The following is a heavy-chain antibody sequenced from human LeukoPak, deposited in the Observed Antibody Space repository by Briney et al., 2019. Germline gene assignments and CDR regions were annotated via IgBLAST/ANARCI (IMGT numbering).Heavy chain of an antibody. CDR1: GGSISSYY. J-gene: IGHJ4*02. CDR3: ARGGRGFRPDY. V-gene: IGHV4-59*01. Sequence: SETLSLTCTVSGGSISSYYWSWIRQPPGKGLEWIGYIYYSGSTNYNPSLKSRVTISVDTSKNQFSLKLSSVTAADTAVYYCARGGRGFRPDYWGQGTLVTVSS. CDR2: IYYSGST. D-gene: IGHD3-10*01.